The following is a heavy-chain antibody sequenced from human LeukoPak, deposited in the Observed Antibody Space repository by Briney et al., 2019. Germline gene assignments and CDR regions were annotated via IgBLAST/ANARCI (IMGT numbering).Heavy chain of an antibody. CDR2: ISSSSSYI. Sequence: GGSLRLSCAASGFTFSSYSMNWVRQAPGKGLEWVSSISSSSSYIYYADSVKGRFTISRDNAKNSLYLQMNSLRAEDTAVYYCARDFGGFGELPYPFDYWGQGTLVTVSS. V-gene: IGHV3-21*01. CDR3: ARDFGGFGELPYPFDY. CDR1: GFTFSSYS. J-gene: IGHJ4*02. D-gene: IGHD3-10*01.